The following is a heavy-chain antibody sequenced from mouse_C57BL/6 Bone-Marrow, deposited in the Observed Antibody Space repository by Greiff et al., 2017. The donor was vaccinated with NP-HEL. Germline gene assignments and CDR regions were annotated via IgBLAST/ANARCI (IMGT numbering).Heavy chain of an antibody. J-gene: IGHJ2*01. D-gene: IGHD1-1*01. CDR3: ARHEINYYGSSPFDY. CDR2: ISSGGSYT. Sequence: DVHLVESGGDLVKPGGSLKLSCAASGFTFSSYGMSWVRQTPDKRLEWVATISSGGSYTYYPDSVKGRFTISRDNAKNTLYLQMSSLKSEDTAMYYCARHEINYYGSSPFDYWGQGTTLTVSS. V-gene: IGHV5-6*01. CDR1: GFTFSSYG.